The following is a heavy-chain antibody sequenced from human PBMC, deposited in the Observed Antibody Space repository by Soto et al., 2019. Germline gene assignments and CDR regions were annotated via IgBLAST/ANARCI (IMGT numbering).Heavy chain of an antibody. J-gene: IGHJ6*02. CDR2: ISSSGSTI. V-gene: IGHV3-48*03. D-gene: IGHD1-20*01. CDR1: GFTFSSYE. CDR3: ASPITPYYFYYGMDV. Sequence: GGSLRLSCAASGFTFSSYEMNWVRQAPGKGLEWVSYISSSGSTIYYAESVKGRFTISRDNAKNSLYLQMNSLRAEDTAVYYCASPITPYYFYYGMDVWGQGTTVTVSS.